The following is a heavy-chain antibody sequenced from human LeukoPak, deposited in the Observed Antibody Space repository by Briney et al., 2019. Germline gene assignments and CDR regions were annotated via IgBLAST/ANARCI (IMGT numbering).Heavy chain of an antibody. CDR2: IYSGGST. CDR1: GFTVSSNY. V-gene: IGHV3-53*01. D-gene: IGHD4-17*01. Sequence: GGSLRLSCAASGFTVSSNYMSWVRQAPGKGLEWVSVIYSGGSTYYADSVKGRLTISRDNSKNTLYLQMNSLRTEDTAVYYCAREAVTRNYFDYWGQGTLVTVSS. J-gene: IGHJ4*02. CDR3: AREAVTRNYFDY.